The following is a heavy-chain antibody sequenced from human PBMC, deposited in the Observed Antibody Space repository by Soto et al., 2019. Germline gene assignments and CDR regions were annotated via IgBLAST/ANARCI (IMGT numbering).Heavy chain of an antibody. Sequence: PSETLSLTCAVSGGSISSGGYSWSWLRQPPGKGLEWIGHIHHSGSTYYNPSLKSPVTISVDRSKNQFSRKMSSVTAAETVVYYCATDQGGGSGSSSYNWFDPWGQGTMVTVSS. CDR3: ATDQGGGSGSSSYNWFDP. J-gene: IGHJ5*02. CDR1: GGSISSGGYS. CDR2: IHHSGST. D-gene: IGHD3-10*01. V-gene: IGHV4-30-2*01.